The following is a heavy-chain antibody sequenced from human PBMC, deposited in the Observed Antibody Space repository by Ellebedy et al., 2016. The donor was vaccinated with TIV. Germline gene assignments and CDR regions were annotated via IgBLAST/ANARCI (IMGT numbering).Heavy chain of an antibody. CDR1: GGTFSSYA. V-gene: IGHV1-69*13. Sequence: ASVKVSCKASGGTFSSYAISWVRQAPGQGLEWMGGIIPIFGTANYAQKFQGRVTITADESTSTAYMELSSLRSEDTAVYYCARTDYGDYAVYWYFALWGRGTLVTVPS. J-gene: IGHJ2*01. CDR2: IIPIFGTA. CDR3: ARTDYGDYAVYWYFAL. D-gene: IGHD4-17*01.